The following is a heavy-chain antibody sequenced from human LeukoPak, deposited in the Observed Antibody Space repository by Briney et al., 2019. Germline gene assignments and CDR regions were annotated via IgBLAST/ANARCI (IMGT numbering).Heavy chain of an antibody. CDR3: TTELDVRPNLY. CDR2: ISGSGGST. Sequence: GGSLRLSCAASGFTFSSYGMSWVRQAPGKGLEWVSAISGSGGSTYYADSVKGRFTISRDNSKNTLYLQMNSLKSEDTAVYYCTTELDVRPNLYWGQGTLVTVSS. D-gene: IGHD1-14*01. CDR1: GFTFSSYG. J-gene: IGHJ4*02. V-gene: IGHV3-23*01.